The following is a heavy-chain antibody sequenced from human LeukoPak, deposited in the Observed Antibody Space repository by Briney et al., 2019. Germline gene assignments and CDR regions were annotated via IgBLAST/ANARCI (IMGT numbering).Heavy chain of an antibody. J-gene: IGHJ3*02. CDR2: IYYSGST. CDR3: ARDKVGGYGPLDAFDI. CDR1: GGSISSGDYY. D-gene: IGHD5-12*01. V-gene: IGHV4-30-4*08. Sequence: PSETLSLTCTVSGGSISSGDYYWSWIRQPPGKGLEWIGCIYYSGSTYYNPSLKSRVTISVDTSKNQFSLKLSSVTAADTAVYYCARDKVGGYGPLDAFDIWGQGTMVTVSS.